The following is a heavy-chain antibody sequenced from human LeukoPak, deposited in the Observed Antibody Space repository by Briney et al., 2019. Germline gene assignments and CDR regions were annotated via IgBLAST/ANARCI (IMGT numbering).Heavy chain of an antibody. CDR2: IYYSGST. D-gene: IGHD3-16*01. J-gene: IGHJ4*02. V-gene: IGHV4-61*01. CDR3: AREGQPGGGGYFDY. Sequence: PSETLSLTCTVSGGSISSSSYYWSWIRQPPGKGLEWIGYIYYSGSTNYNPSLKSRVTISVDTSKNQFSLKLSSVTAADTAVYYCAREGQPGGGGYFDYWGQGTLVTVSS. CDR1: GGSISSSSYY.